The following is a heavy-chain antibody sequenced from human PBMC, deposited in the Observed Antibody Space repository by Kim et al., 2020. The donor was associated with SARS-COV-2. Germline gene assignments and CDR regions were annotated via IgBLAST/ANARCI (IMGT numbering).Heavy chain of an antibody. V-gene: IGHV4-59*01. CDR3: ARRSYCGHDCFPFDR. J-gene: IGHJ4*02. D-gene: IGHD2-21*02. CDR1: GTSIGHYY. Sequence: SETLSLTCSVSGTSIGHYYWSWIRQPPGKGLQWLGYISVNGTVNYNPSLQSRLTMSADTSTSQVSLHLKSVATTDTAVYFYARRSYCGHDCFPFDRWGQGILVVVSS. CDR2: ISVNGTV.